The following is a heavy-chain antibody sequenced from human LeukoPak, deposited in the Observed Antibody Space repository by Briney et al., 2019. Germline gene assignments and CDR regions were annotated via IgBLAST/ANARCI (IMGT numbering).Heavy chain of an antibody. V-gene: IGHV4-38-2*02. Sequence: SETLSLTCTVSGYSISSGYYWGWIRQPPGKGLEWIGSIYYSGSTYYNPSLKSRVTISVDTSKNQFSLKLSSVTAADTAVYYCARALYYYDSSGYRFDYWGQGTLVTVSS. D-gene: IGHD3-22*01. CDR3: ARALYYYDSSGYRFDY. CDR2: IYYSGST. CDR1: GYSISSGYY. J-gene: IGHJ4*02.